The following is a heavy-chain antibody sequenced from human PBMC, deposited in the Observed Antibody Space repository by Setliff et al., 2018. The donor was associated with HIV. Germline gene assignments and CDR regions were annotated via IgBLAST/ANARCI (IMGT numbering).Heavy chain of an antibody. V-gene: IGHV3-72*01. Sequence: GGSLRLSCVTSGFTFIDHHMDWVRQAPGKGLEWIGRIRNRGSDYTTEYAASLNGRITVSRDNSRNSLYLEMSSLKTEDTAVYYCTTNFYNFWSGYYDYFDFWGQGALVTVSS. D-gene: IGHD3-3*01. CDR2: IRNRGSDYTT. CDR1: GFTFIDHH. CDR3: TTNFYNFWSGYYDYFDF. J-gene: IGHJ4*02.